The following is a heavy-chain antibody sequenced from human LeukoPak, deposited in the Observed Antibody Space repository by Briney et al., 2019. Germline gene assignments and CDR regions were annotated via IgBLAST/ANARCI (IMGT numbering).Heavy chain of an antibody. CDR3: ATALRLEALDL. D-gene: IGHD3-16*01. CDR1: GYTLTELS. Sequence: ASVKVSCKVSGYTLTELSTHWVRQAPGKGLEWMGGFDPDDGERIYAQKFQDRVTMTEDTSTDTAYMELRSLRSEDTAMYYCATALRLEALDLWGHGTMVTVSS. J-gene: IGHJ3*01. CDR2: FDPDDGER. V-gene: IGHV1-24*01.